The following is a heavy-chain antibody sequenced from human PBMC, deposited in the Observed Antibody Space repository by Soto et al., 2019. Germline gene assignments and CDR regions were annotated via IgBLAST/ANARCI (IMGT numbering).Heavy chain of an antibody. D-gene: IGHD5-12*01. CDR3: AREGVAPYYYYGMDV. J-gene: IGHJ6*02. CDR1: GYTFTSNT. V-gene: IGHV1-3*01. Sequence: GASVKVSCKASGYTFTSNTIHWVRQAPGQRLEWMGWIDAGNDNTRYSQKFQDRVTITTDTPASTAHMEVSSLRSDDTAVYYCAREGVAPYYYYGMDVWGQGTPVTVSS. CDR2: IDAGNDNT.